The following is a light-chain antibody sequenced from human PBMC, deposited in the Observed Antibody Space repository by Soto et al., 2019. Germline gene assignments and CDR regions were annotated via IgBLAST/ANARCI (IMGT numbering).Light chain of an antibody. CDR2: EVS. CDR1: SSDVGDYNY. CDR3: SSYTSRSTLVV. Sequence: QSALTQPASVSGSPGQSITISCTGTSSDVGDYNYVSWYQQHPGKALKLMIYEVSNRPSGVSNRFSGSKSGNTASLTISGLQAEDEADYHCSSYTSRSTLVVFGTGTKVTVL. J-gene: IGLJ1*01. V-gene: IGLV2-14*01.